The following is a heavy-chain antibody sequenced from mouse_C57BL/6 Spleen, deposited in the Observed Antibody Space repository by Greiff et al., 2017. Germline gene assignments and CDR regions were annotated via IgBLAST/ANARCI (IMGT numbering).Heavy chain of an antibody. D-gene: IGHD1-1*01. V-gene: IGHV10-3*01. Sequence: EVQLVESGGGLVQPKGSLKLSCAASGFTFNTYAMHWVRQAPGKGLEWVARIRSKSSNYATYYADSVKDRFTISRDDSQSMLYLQMNNLKTEDTAMYYCVRESGYYYGSSYGWYFDVWGTGTTVTVSS. J-gene: IGHJ1*03. CDR3: VRESGYYYGSSYGWYFDV. CDR2: IRSKSSNYAT. CDR1: GFTFNTYA.